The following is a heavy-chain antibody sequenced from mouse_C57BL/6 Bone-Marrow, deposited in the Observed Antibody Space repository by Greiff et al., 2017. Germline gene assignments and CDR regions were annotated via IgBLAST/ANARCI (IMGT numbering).Heavy chain of an antibody. J-gene: IGHJ3*01. CDR3: ARSPETGPEYGG. Sequence: VQLQQPGAELVKPGASVKLSCKASGYTFTSYWMHWVKQRPGRGLEWIGRIDPYSGGTKYNQKFKSKATLTVDKPSSTAYMQLSSLTSEGSAVYCCARSPETGPEYGGWGQGALVSVS. D-gene: IGHD1-1*02. V-gene: IGHV1-72*01. CDR1: GYTFTSYW. CDR2: IDPYSGGT.